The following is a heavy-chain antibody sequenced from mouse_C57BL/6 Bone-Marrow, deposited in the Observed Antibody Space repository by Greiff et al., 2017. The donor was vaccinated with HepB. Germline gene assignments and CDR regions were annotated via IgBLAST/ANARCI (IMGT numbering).Heavy chain of an antibody. CDR1: GYTFTSYW. CDR2: IDPSDSYT. J-gene: IGHJ3*01. V-gene: IGHV1-69*01. Sequence: QVQLQQPGAELVMPGASVKLSCKASGYTFTSYWMHWVKQRPGQGLEWIGEIDPSDSYTNYNQKFKGKSTLAVDKSSSTAYMQLSSLTSEDSAVYYCARSKAYTSNGLAYWGQGTLVTVSA. D-gene: IGHD2-5*01. CDR3: ARSKAYTSNGLAY.